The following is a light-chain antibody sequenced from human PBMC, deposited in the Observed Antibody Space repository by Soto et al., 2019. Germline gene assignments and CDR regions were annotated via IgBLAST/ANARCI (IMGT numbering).Light chain of an antibody. CDR1: SNIGAGYD. J-gene: IGLJ3*02. V-gene: IGLV1-40*01. Sequence: QSVLTQPPSVSGAPGQRVTIYCTGSSNIGAGYDVHWYQQLPGTAPKLLIYGNSNRPSGVPDRFSGSKSGTSASLAITGLQAEDEANYYCQSYDSSLSGWVFGGGTKLTVL. CDR2: GNS. CDR3: QSYDSSLSGWV.